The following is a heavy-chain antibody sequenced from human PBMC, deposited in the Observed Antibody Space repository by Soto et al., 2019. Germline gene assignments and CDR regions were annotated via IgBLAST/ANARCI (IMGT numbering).Heavy chain of an antibody. CDR3: ARWSKINWFDP. CDR1: GGSICSYY. CDR2: IYYSGST. Sequence: SETLSLTCTVSGGSICSYYRSWIRQPPGKGLEWIGYIYYSGSTNYNPSLKSRVTISVDTSKNQFSLKLSSVTAADTAVYYCARWSKINWFDPWGQGTLVTVSS. V-gene: IGHV4-59*08. D-gene: IGHD1-26*01. J-gene: IGHJ5*02.